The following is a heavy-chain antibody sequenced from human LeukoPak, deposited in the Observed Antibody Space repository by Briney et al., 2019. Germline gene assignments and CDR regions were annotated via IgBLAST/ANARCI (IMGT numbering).Heavy chain of an antibody. V-gene: IGHV1-69*13. CDR1: GYTFTSYD. Sequence: SVKVSCKASGYTFTSYDISWVRQAPGQGLEWMGGIIPIFGTANYAQKFQGRVTITADESTRTTYMDLSSLRSDDTAVYYCGGTGRGYSGYDTNYYYFYGMDVWGQGTTVTVSS. CDR2: IIPIFGTA. D-gene: IGHD5-12*01. J-gene: IGHJ6*02. CDR3: GGTGRGYSGYDTNYYYFYGMDV.